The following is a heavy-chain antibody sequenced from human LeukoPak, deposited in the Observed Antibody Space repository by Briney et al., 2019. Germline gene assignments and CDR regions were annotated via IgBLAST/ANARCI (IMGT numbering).Heavy chain of an antibody. CDR1: GFTFSSFE. V-gene: IGHV3-23*01. CDR2: ISGSGGST. CDR3: AKEFHGSGSYSAFY. J-gene: IGHJ4*02. Sequence: GGSLRLSCGASGFTFSSFEMNWVRQAPGKGLEWVSAISGSGGSTYYADSVKGRFTISRDNSKNTLYLQMNSLRAEDTAVYYCAKEFHGSGSYSAFYWGQGTLVTVSS. D-gene: IGHD3-10*01.